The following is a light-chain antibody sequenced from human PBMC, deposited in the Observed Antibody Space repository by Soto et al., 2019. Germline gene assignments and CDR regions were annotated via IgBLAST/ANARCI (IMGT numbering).Light chain of an antibody. V-gene: IGKV3-20*01. Sequence: EIVLTQSPGTLSLSPGERATLSCRASQSVTSSYLAWYQQKSGQAPRLLIYGASSRATGIPDRFNGGGSGTDFTLTISRLEPEDFAVYYCQQYGSSPRTFGQGTKVEIK. CDR2: GAS. J-gene: IGKJ1*01. CDR1: QSVTSSY. CDR3: QQYGSSPRT.